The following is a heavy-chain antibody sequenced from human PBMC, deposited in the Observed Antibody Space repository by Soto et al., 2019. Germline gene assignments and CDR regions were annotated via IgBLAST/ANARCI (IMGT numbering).Heavy chain of an antibody. Sequence: EFQVMQSGGGFVQPGGSLRLACAASGFPFSTTDMSWVRQAPGKGLEWVSTIDGSGATRYYADTVRGRFNISRDNSKNTVYLQMDGLRVDDTAFYYCAKNSGWFNTWGQGDLVIVSS. CDR1: GFPFSTTD. CDR2: IDGSGATR. CDR3: AKNSGWFNT. D-gene: IGHD3-10*01. J-gene: IGHJ5*02. V-gene: IGHV3-23*01.